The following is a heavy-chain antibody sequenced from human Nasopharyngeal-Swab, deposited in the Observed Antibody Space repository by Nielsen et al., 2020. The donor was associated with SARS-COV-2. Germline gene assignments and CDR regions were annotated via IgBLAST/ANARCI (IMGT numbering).Heavy chain of an antibody. V-gene: IGHV3-74*01. D-gene: IGHD1-14*01. Sequence: GGSLRLSCAASGFTFRSYWMHWVRQAPGKGLVWVARIKTDGSETSYADSVKGRFTISRDNAKNTLYLQLNSLRAEDTAVYYCAADQTMGWGQGTLVTVSS. CDR2: IKTDGSET. J-gene: IGHJ4*02. CDR3: AADQTMG. CDR1: GFTFRSYW.